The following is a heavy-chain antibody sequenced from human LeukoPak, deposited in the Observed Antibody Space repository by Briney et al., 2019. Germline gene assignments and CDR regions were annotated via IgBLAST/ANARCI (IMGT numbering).Heavy chain of an antibody. Sequence: GASVKVSCKASGYTFTSYGISWVRQATGQGLEWMGWMNPNSGNTGYAQKSQGRVTMTRNTSISTAYMELSSLRSEDTAVYYCARVAMERYYYDSSSYGMDVWGQGTTVTVSS. V-gene: IGHV1-8*02. D-gene: IGHD3-22*01. CDR2: MNPNSGNT. CDR1: GYTFTSYG. CDR3: ARVAMERYYYDSSSYGMDV. J-gene: IGHJ6*02.